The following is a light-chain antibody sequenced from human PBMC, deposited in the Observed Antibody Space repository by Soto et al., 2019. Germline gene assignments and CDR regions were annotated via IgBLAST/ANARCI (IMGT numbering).Light chain of an antibody. CDR1: SSDVGSYSR. CDR3: SSYTSSGTWV. V-gene: IGLV2-18*02. CDR2: EVS. J-gene: IGLJ3*02. Sequence: QSALTQPPSVSGSPGQSVTISCTGTSSDVGSYSRVSWYQQPPGTAPKLMIYEVSNRPSGVPDRFSGSKSGNTASLTISGLQAEDEADYYCSSYTSSGTWVFGGGTKLTVL.